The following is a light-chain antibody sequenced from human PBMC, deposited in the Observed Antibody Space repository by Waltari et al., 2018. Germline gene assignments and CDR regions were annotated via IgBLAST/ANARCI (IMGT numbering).Light chain of an antibody. CDR1: QGISIW. J-gene: IGKJ1*01. V-gene: IGKV1-12*02. CDR3: QQANTNTFPPT. CDR2: AAS. Sequence: DIQMTQSPSSVSASVGDRVTITCRASQGISIWLAWYQKKPGNAPKLLIYAASSLQSGFPSSFSGSGSGTHFTLTISSLQPEDFATYYCQQANTNTFPPTFGQGTKVEIK.